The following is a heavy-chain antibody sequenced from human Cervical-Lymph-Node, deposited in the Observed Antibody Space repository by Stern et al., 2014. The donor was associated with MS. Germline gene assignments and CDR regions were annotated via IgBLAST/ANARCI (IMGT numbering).Heavy chain of an antibody. J-gene: IGHJ5*02. CDR3: TKAWES. D-gene: IGHD1-26*01. V-gene: IGHV1-8*01. CDR2: ITPDSGDT. Sequence: QVQLVQSGAEVKKPGASVKVSCKASGYIFTSDDITWVRQASGQGLEWMAWITPDSGDTGYAQKFQGRVHLTMDTSINTAYMAMTSLTSDDTAVYYCTKAWESWGQGTLITVSS. CDR1: GYIFTSDD.